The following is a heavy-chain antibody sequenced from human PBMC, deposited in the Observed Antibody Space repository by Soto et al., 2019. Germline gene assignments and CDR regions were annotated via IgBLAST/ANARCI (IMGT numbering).Heavy chain of an antibody. D-gene: IGHD3-22*01. CDR3: ARRGDYYDSRGDAFDI. Sequence: QVQLQQWGAGLLKPSETLSLTCAVYGGSFSDYYWSWIRQPPGKGLEWIGEINHSGSTNYNPSLKSRITISVDTSKNQFSLKLSSVTAADTAVYYCARRGDYYDSRGDAFDIWGQGTMVTVSS. CDR1: GGSFSDYY. V-gene: IGHV4-34*01. J-gene: IGHJ3*02. CDR2: INHSGST.